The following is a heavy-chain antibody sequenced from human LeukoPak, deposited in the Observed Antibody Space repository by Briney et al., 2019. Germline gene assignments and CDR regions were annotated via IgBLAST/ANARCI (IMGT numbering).Heavy chain of an antibody. CDR1: GFTFSSYS. Sequence: GGSLRLSCAAPGFTFSSYSMNWVRQAPGKGLEWVSSISSSSSYIYYADSVKGRFTISRDNAKNSLYLQMNSLRAEDTAVYYCARDTDDGSGSYSRGWGQGTLVTVSS. CDR2: ISSSSSYI. V-gene: IGHV3-21*01. CDR3: ARDTDDGSGSYSRG. J-gene: IGHJ4*02. D-gene: IGHD3-10*01.